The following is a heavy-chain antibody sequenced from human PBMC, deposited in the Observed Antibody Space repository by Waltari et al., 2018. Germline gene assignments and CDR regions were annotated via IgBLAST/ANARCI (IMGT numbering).Heavy chain of an antibody. Sequence: EVQLVESGGGLVQPGGSLRLSCEASGLSISESWMGWVRQAPGKGPEWVADIKEDGSKIYYVGSVRGRFTISRDNAKNSLYLQMNSLRVEDTAVYYCARDAPLYTTGWGYDYWGQGILVTVSS. CDR2: IKEDGSKI. J-gene: IGHJ4*02. CDR1: GLSISESW. D-gene: IGHD6-19*01. V-gene: IGHV3-7*01. CDR3: ARDAPLYTTGWGYDY.